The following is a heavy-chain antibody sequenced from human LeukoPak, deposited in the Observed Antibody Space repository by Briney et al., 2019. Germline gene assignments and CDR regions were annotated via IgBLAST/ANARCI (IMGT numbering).Heavy chain of an antibody. CDR3: ARLYYYDSSGYYPFDY. D-gene: IGHD3-22*01. CDR1: GYSFTSYW. J-gene: IGHJ4*02. V-gene: IGHV5-51*01. Sequence: GESLKISCKGSGYSFTSYWIGWVRQMPGKGLEWMGIIYPGDSDTRYSPSFQGQVTISADKSISTAYLQWSSLKASDTAMYYCARLYYYDSSGYYPFDYWGQGTLVTVSS. CDR2: IYPGDSDT.